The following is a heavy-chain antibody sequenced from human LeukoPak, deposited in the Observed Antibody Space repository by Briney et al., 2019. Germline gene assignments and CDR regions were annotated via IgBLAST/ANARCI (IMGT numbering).Heavy chain of an antibody. Sequence: PGGSLRLSCAASGFTVSRNHMSWVRQAPGKGLEWVSIIYSGGNTYYADSVKGRFTISRDDSKDTLYLQMNSLRAEDTAAYYWAKAYGSGGFDTWGQGTLVTVSS. V-gene: IGHV3-66*01. CDR3: AKAYGSGGFDT. D-gene: IGHD3-10*01. CDR2: IYSGGNT. J-gene: IGHJ4*02. CDR1: GFTVSRNH.